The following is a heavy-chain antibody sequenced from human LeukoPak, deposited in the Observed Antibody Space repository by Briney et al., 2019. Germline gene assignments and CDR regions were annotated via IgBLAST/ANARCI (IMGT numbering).Heavy chain of an antibody. D-gene: IGHD6-25*01. V-gene: IGHV4-39*01. Sequence: SETLSLTCTVSGGSISSSSYYWGWIRQPPGKGLEWIGSIYYSGSTYYNPSLKSRVTISVDTSKNQFSLKLSSVTAADTAVYYCASDSAYFQHWGQGTLVTVSS. J-gene: IGHJ1*01. CDR1: GGSISSSSYY. CDR3: ASDSAYFQH. CDR2: IYYSGST.